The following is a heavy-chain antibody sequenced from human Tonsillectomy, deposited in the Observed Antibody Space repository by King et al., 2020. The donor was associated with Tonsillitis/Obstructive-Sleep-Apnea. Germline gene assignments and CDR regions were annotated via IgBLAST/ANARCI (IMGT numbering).Heavy chain of an antibody. Sequence: VQLVESGGGVVQPGRSLRLSCVASGFTFSGYGMNWVRQAPGKGLEWVAIIWYDGSNKYYADSVKGRFTISRDNSKKTLYLQMDSLRAEDTAVYYCAKDPGVRTISPARDYHYSMDVWGQGTTVTVSS. D-gene: IGHD1-7*01. J-gene: IGHJ6*02. CDR3: AKDPGVRTISPARDYHYSMDV. CDR2: IWYDGSNK. V-gene: IGHV3-33*06. CDR1: GFTFSGYG.